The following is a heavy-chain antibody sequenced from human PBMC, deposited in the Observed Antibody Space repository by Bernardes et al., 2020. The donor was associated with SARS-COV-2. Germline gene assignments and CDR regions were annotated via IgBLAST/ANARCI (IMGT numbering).Heavy chain of an antibody. CDR3: ARRGFCSSASCYSGFDL. V-gene: IGHV5-51*01. Sequence: GACLKNSSNGSGYSLTPYWIGWVRPIPGKGLEWMGIIYPGDFDTIYSPSFQGQVTISADKSISTAYLQWSSLKASDTAVYYCARRGFCSSASCYSGFDLWGRGTLVTVSS. CDR2: IYPGDFDT. CDR1: GYSLTPYW. D-gene: IGHD2-2*01. J-gene: IGHJ2*01.